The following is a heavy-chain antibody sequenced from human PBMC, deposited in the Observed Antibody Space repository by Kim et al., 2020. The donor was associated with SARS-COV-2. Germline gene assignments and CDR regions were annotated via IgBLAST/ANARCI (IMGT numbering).Heavy chain of an antibody. CDR1: GNRFTNSW. D-gene: IGHD3-9*01. Sequence: GESLKISCKGSGNRFTNSWISWVRQVPGKGLEWMGRIYPSDSYTNYGPSSQGHVTISADKSTSTSYLQWSSLKASDTAIYYCARHSANLSTGPEDYWGQG. V-gene: IGHV5-10-1*01. CDR2: IYPSDSYT. J-gene: IGHJ4*02. CDR3: ARHSANLSTGPEDY.